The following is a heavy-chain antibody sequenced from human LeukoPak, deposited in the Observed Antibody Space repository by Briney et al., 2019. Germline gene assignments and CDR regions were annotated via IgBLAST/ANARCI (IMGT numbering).Heavy chain of an antibody. CDR1: GFTFSSYS. D-gene: IGHD6-6*01. CDR2: ISSSSSYI. CDR3: ARTGQLGPYFDY. J-gene: IGHJ4*02. V-gene: IGHV3-21*01. Sequence: GGSLRLSCAASGFTFSSYSMNWVRQAPGKGLEWVSSISSSSSYIYYADSVKGRFTISRDNAKNSLYLRMNSLRAEDTAVYYCARTGQLGPYFDYWGQGTLVTVSS.